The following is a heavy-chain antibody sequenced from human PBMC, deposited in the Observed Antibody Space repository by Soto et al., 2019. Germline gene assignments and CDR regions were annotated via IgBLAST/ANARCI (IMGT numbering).Heavy chain of an antibody. CDR1: GYSFTSYW. Sequence: PGESLKISCKGSGYSFTSYWIGWARQMLGKGLEWMGIIYPGDSDTRYSPSFQGQVTISADKSTSTAYLQGSSLKASDPALYYCARHYPAFYSSGCYEGEHGWFDPWAQGPWSPSPQ. D-gene: IGHD6-19*01. CDR2: IYPGDSDT. V-gene: IGHV5-51*01. CDR3: ARHYPAFYSSGCYEGEHGWFDP. J-gene: IGHJ5*02.